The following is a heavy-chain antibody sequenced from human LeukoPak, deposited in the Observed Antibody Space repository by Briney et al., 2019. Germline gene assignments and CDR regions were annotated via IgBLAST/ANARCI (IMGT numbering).Heavy chain of an antibody. Sequence: PGGSLRLSCTASGFTFGDSAMSWFRQAPGKGLEWVGFIRSKAYGGTTEYAASVKGRFTISRDDSKSIAYLQMNSLKTEDTAVYYCTRDLKEYYDYIWGSYLSCYFDYWGQGTLVTVSS. CDR3: TRDLKEYYDYIWGSYLSCYFDY. CDR2: IRSKAYGGTT. D-gene: IGHD3-16*01. J-gene: IGHJ4*02. V-gene: IGHV3-49*03. CDR1: GFTFGDSA.